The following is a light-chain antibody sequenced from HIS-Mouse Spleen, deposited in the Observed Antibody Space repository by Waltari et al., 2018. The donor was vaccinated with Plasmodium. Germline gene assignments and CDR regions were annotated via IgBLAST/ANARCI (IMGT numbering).Light chain of an antibody. CDR2: KDS. Sequence: SYELTQPPSVSVSPGQTARITCSGDALPKQYAYWYQQKPGQAPVLVIYKDSERPSGIPERFSGSTSGTTVTLTISGVQAEDEADYYCCSYAGSRVFGGGTKLTVL. CDR1: ALPKQY. CDR3: CSYAGSRV. J-gene: IGLJ3*02. V-gene: IGLV3-25*03.